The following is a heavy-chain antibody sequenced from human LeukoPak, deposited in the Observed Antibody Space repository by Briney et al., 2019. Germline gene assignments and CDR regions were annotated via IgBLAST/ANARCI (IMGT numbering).Heavy chain of an antibody. CDR3: ARGRDSYYYDSSGYYLLY. D-gene: IGHD3-22*01. J-gene: IGHJ4*02. Sequence: PSETLSLTCAVYGGSFSGYYWGWIRQPPGKGLEWIGEINHSGSTNYNPSLKSRVTISVDTSKNQFSLKLSSVTAADTAVYYCARGRDSYYYDSSGYYLLYWGQGTLVTVSS. CDR2: INHSGST. V-gene: IGHV4-34*01. CDR1: GGSFSGYY.